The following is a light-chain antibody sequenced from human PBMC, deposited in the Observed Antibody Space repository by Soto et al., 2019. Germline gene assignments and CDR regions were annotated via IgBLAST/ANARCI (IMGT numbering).Light chain of an antibody. Sequence: QSALTQPASVSGSPGQSIAISCTGTSGDVGGYNYVSWYQQHPGKAPQLMIFDVNNRPSGVSNRFSGPKSGNTASLTISGLQAEDEADYYCSSYASSSTLVVFGGGTKLTVL. CDR3: SSYASSSTLVV. J-gene: IGLJ3*02. CDR1: SGDVGGYNY. CDR2: DVN. V-gene: IGLV2-14*03.